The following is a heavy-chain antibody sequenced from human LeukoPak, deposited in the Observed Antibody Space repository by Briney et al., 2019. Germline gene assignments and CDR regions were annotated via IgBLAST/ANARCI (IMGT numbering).Heavy chain of an antibody. V-gene: IGHV3-33*01. J-gene: IGHJ4*02. Sequence: PGGPLRLSCAASGFTFSNSGMHWVRQAPGRGPEYVAGIWFDESSQYYADSVKGRFTISRDNSKNTVVLEMNSVRVEDTAVYFCARAGRGRDTSHYYFDSWGQGTQVSVSS. CDR2: IWFDESSQ. D-gene: IGHD3-10*01. CDR3: ARAGRGRDTSHYYFDS. CDR1: GFTFSNSG.